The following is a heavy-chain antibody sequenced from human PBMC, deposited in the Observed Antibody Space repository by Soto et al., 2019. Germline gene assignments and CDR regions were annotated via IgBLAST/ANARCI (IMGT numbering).Heavy chain of an antibody. CDR3: AKEYYYDSSGLGWFDP. Sequence: PGGSLRLSCAASGFTFSSYAMSWVRQAPGKGLEWVSATSGSGGSTYYADSVKGRFTISRDNSKNTLYLQMNSLRAEDTAVYYCAKEYYYDSSGLGWFDPWGQGTLVTVSS. CDR1: GFTFSSYA. D-gene: IGHD3-22*01. J-gene: IGHJ5*02. CDR2: TSGSGGST. V-gene: IGHV3-23*01.